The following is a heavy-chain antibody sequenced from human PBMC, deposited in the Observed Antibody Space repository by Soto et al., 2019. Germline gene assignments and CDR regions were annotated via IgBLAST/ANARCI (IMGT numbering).Heavy chain of an antibody. V-gene: IGHV4-30-4*01. CDR1: GGSISSGDYY. D-gene: IGHD2-15*01. CDR2: IDYSGST. CDR3: ASRYCSGGSCSYYYYGMDV. J-gene: IGHJ6*02. Sequence: QVQLQESGPGLVKPSQTLSLTCTVSGGSISSGDYYWSWIRQPPGKGLEWIGYIDYSGSTYYNPSLKRRVTISVDPSKNQFSLKLSSVTAADTAVYYCASRYCSGGSCSYYYYGMDVWGQGTTVTVSS.